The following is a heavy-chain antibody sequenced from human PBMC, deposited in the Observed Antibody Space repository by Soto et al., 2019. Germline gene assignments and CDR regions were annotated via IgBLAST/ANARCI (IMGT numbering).Heavy chain of an antibody. Sequence: QVQLQQWGAGLLKPSETLSLTCAVYGGSFSGYYWSWIRQPPGKGLEWIGEINHSGSTNYNPSLKSRVTISVXXSKNQXXLXLXXVXXXXTAVYYCARGLYSYGYWGQGTLVTVSS. CDR3: ARGLYSYGY. CDR2: INHSGST. D-gene: IGHD5-18*01. CDR1: GGSFSGYY. V-gene: IGHV4-34*01. J-gene: IGHJ4*02.